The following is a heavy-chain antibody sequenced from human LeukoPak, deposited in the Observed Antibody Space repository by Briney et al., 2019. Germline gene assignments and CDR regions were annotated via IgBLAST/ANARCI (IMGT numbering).Heavy chain of an antibody. J-gene: IGHJ4*02. CDR1: GGSVTSTNW. D-gene: IGHD3-3*01. Sequence: SETLSPTCDVSGGSVTSTNWWTWVRQPPGKGLEWIGEVHLDGRTNYNPSLKSRLIMSVHLPENHISLKLTSVTAADTAVYYCAREGGFYRPLDYSGQGTLVTVSS. V-gene: IGHV4-4*02. CDR3: AREGGFYRPLDY. CDR2: VHLDGRT.